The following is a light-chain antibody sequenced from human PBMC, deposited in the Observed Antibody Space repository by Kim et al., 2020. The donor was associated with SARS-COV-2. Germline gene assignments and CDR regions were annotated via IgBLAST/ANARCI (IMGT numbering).Light chain of an antibody. CDR1: SSDVGGSKS. J-gene: IGLJ2*01. Sequence: QSALTQPRSVSGSPGQSVTISCTGTSSDVGGSKSVSWYQQHPGKAPQLMIYDVTKRPSGLPDRFSGSKSGNMASLTISGLQADDEADYYCCFLAGVYTFFGGGTQLTVL. CDR3: CFLAGVYTF. V-gene: IGLV2-11*01. CDR2: DVT.